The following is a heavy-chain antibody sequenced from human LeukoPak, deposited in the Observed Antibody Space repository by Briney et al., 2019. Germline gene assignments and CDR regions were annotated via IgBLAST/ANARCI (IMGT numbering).Heavy chain of an antibody. D-gene: IGHD6-13*01. J-gene: IGHJ6*02. CDR3: ARDEGGAAAVHHGHYGMDV. CDR2: LIPILGTP. CDR1: GGTFSRYA. Sequence: SVKVSCKASGGTFSRYAVSWVRQAPGQGLEWIGGLIPILGTPDYAQKFQGRVTINADESTTTVYMDLSGLRSEDTAVYYCARDEGGAAAVHHGHYGMDVWGQGTTVSVS. V-gene: IGHV1-69*13.